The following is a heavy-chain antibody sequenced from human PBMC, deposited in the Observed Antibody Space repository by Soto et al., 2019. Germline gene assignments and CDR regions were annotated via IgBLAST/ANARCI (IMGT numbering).Heavy chain of an antibody. CDR2: TNGNLGTG. CDR3: WRRDSHGFLPYIDN. J-gene: IGHJ4*02. Sequence: QVQLVQSGAEVKRPGSSVKVSCKASGGTFSSYPISWVRQAPGQGLEWMGGTNGNLGTGNYAQKFGGRLTITTNISTTTASMELSSRISEDTPVYYCWRRDSHGFLPYIDNWGQGTLVTVAS. D-gene: IGHD4-17*01. V-gene: IGHV1-69*06. CDR1: GGTFSSYP.